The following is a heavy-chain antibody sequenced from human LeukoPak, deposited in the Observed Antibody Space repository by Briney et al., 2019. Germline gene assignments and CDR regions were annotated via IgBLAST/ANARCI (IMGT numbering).Heavy chain of an antibody. J-gene: IGHJ6*04. CDR2: ISSSSSYI. D-gene: IGHD3-10*01. V-gene: IGHV3-21*01. Sequence: PGGSLRLSCAASGFTFSSYSMNWVRQAPGKGLEWVSSISSSSSYIYYADSVKGRFTISRDNAKNSLYLQMNSLRAEDTAVYYCARVRFTRLYGSGSRFRAPIDVWGKGTTVTVSS. CDR3: ARVRFTRLYGSGSRFRAPIDV. CDR1: GFTFSSYS.